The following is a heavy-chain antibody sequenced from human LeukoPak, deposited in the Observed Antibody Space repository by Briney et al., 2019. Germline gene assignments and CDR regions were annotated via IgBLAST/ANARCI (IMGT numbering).Heavy chain of an antibody. V-gene: IGHV4-34*01. D-gene: IGHD6-13*01. J-gene: IGHJ5*02. Sequence: PSETLSLTCAVYGGSFSGYYWSWIRQPPGKGLEWIGEINHSGSTNYNPSLKSRVTISVDTSKNQFSLKLSSVTAADTAVYYCARGHSAAATTVNWFDPWGQGTLVTVSS. CDR3: ARGHSAAATTVNWFDP. CDR2: INHSGST. CDR1: GGSFSGYY.